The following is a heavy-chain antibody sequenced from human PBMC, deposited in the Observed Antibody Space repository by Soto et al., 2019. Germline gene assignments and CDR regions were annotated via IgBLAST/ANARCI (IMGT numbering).Heavy chain of an antibody. V-gene: IGHV3-33*01. D-gene: IGHD2-2*01. Sequence: GVSLGLSCAASGFSFSSYGMHWVRQAPGKGLEWVAVIWYDGSQKYLADSVKGRFTISRDNSKNTLFLQMNSLRAEDTAVYFCARDRLGYTTSHFLDYWGQGTLVTVSS. CDR3: ARDRLGYTTSHFLDY. CDR2: IWYDGSQK. CDR1: GFSFSSYG. J-gene: IGHJ4*02.